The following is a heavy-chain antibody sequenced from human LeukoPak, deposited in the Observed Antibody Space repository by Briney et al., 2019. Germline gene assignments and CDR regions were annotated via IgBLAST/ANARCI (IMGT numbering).Heavy chain of an antibody. CDR1: GCTFSAYA. V-gene: IGHV3-23*01. CDR3: ARDLHYYEAMDV. CDR2: IGSGNQP. J-gene: IGHJ6*02. Sequence: TGGSLSLSCAASGCTFSAYAMTWVRQAPGKGLEWVSSIGSGNQPHYSESVKGRFAISRDNSKSMLFLQLNSLRAEDTALYYCARDLHYYEAMDVWGQGTTVTLSS.